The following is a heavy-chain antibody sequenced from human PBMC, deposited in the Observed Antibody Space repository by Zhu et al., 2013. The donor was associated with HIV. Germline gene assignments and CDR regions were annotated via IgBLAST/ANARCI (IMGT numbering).Heavy chain of an antibody. D-gene: IGHD1-26*01. Sequence: QVQLVQSGAEVKKPGASVKVSCKASGYTFTSYDINWVRQATGQGLEWMGWMNPNSGNTGYAQKFQGRVTMTRNTSISTAYMELSSLRSEDTAMYFCATGATLSYYFDYWGQGTLVTVSS. CDR1: GYTFTSYD. CDR2: MNPNSGNT. V-gene: IGHV1-8*01. CDR3: ATGATLSYYFDY. J-gene: IGHJ4*02.